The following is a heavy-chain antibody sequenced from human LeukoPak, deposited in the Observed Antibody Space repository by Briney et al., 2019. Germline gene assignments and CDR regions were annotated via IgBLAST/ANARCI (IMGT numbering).Heavy chain of an antibody. Sequence: GGSLRLSCAASGFTFSSYAMSWVRQAPGKGLEWVSAISGSGGSTYYADSVKGRFTISGDNSKNTLYLQMNSLRAEDTAVYYCAKDLIAVAGPEYFQHWGQGTLVTVSS. D-gene: IGHD6-19*01. V-gene: IGHV3-23*01. J-gene: IGHJ1*01. CDR2: ISGSGGST. CDR1: GFTFSSYA. CDR3: AKDLIAVAGPEYFQH.